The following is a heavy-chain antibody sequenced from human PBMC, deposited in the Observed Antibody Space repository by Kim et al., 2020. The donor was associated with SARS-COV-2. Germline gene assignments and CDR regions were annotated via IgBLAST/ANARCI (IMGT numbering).Heavy chain of an antibody. J-gene: IGHJ4*02. D-gene: IGHD3-22*01. Sequence: GGSLRLSCAASGFTFSSYSMNWVRQAPGKGLEWVSSISSSSSYIYYADSVKGRFTISRDNAKNSLYLQMNSLRAEDTAVYYCARHPLSGYYFEGAWGQGTLVTVSS. CDR1: GFTFSSYS. CDR2: ISSSSSYI. V-gene: IGHV3-21*01. CDR3: ARHPLSGYYFEGA.